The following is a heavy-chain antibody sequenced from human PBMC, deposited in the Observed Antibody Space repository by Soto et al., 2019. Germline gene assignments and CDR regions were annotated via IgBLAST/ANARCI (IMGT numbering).Heavy chain of an antibody. D-gene: IGHD3-22*01. Sequence: GGSLRLSCAASGFIFSSYWMSWVRQAPGKGLEWVSSISSSSSYIYYADSVKGRFTISRDNAKNSLYLQMNSLRAEDTAVYYCARAPYYYDSSGYWDYWGQGTLVTVSS. V-gene: IGHV3-21*01. J-gene: IGHJ4*02. CDR2: ISSSSSYI. CDR1: GFIFSSYW. CDR3: ARAPYYYDSSGYWDY.